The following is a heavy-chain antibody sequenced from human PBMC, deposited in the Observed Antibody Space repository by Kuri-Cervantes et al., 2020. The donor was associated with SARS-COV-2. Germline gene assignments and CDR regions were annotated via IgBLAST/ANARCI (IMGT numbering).Heavy chain of an antibody. J-gene: IGHJ3*02. V-gene: IGHV3-30*02. Sequence: AGSLRLSCAASGFTFSSYGMHWVRQAPGKGLEWVAFIRYDGSNKYYADSVKGRFTTSRDDSKNTVYLQMNSLTAEDTAVYYCAKDEEMATIFGAFDMWGQGTMVTVSS. CDR1: GFTFSSYG. CDR3: AKDEEMATIFGAFDM. CDR2: IRYDGSNK. D-gene: IGHD5-24*01.